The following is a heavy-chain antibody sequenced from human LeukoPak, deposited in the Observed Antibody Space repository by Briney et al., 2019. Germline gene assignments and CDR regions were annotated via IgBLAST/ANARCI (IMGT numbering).Heavy chain of an antibody. CDR3: ARGTLVAYWYFDL. D-gene: IGHD2-2*01. V-gene: IGHV4-34*01. J-gene: IGHJ2*01. CDR2: INHSGST. CDR1: SGSFSGCY. Sequence: SETLSLTCAVYSGSFSGCYWNWIRQPPGKGLEWIGEINHSGSTNYNPSLKSRVTISVDTSKNQFSLKLSSVTAADTAVYYCARGTLVAYWYFDLWGRGTLVTVSS.